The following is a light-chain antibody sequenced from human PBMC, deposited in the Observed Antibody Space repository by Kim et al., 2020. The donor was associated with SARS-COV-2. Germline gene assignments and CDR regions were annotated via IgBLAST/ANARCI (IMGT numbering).Light chain of an antibody. CDR2: YDS. CDR3: QVWDSSTNPL. J-gene: IGLJ2*01. CDR1: NIGSTS. V-gene: IGLV3-21*04. Sequence: SYVLTQPPSVSVAPGKTARMTCEGNNIGSTSVHWYQQRPGQAPVLVIYYDSDRPSGIPERFSGSNSGTTATLTISRVEAGDEADYYCQVWDSSTNPLFGGGTKLTVL.